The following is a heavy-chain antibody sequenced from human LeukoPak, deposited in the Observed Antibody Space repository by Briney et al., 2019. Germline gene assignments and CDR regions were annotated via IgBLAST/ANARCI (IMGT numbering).Heavy chain of an antibody. J-gene: IGHJ5*02. V-gene: IGHV1-2*02. CDR2: INPNSGGT. Sequence: GASVKVSCKASGYTFTGCYMHWVRQTPGQGLEWMRWINPNSGGTNYAQKFQGRVTMTRDTSISTAYMELSRLRSDDTAVYYCARDRGSSWYLGWFDPWGQGTLVTVSS. CDR3: ARDRGSSWYLGWFDP. CDR1: GYTFTGCY. D-gene: IGHD6-13*01.